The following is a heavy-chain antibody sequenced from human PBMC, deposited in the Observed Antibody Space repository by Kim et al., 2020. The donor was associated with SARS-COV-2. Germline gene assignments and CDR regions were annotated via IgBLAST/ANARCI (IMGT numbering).Heavy chain of an antibody. Sequence: ASVKVSCKGSGDTFANFAMHWVRQAPGQSLEWMGWSNAGNFDTKYSQEFQGRLTISRYTSASIVYMELSSLRSEDMAVYYCARGRYAGYYGMDVWGQGTTVTVSS. CDR2: SNAGNFDT. CDR3: ARGRYAGYYGMDV. D-gene: IGHD1-1*01. CDR1: GDTFANFA. J-gene: IGHJ6*02. V-gene: IGHV1-3*02.